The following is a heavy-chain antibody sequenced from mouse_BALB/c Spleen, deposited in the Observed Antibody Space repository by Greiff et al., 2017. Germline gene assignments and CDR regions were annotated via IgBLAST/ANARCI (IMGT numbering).Heavy chain of an antibody. CDR3: ARELSSWFAY. J-gene: IGHJ3*01. CDR1: GFSLTSYG. V-gene: IGHV2-9*02. Sequence: VQRVESGPGLVAPSQSLSITCTVSGFSLTSYGVHWVRQPPGKGLEWLGVIWAGGSTNYNSALMSRLSISKDNSKSQVFLKMNSLQTDDTAMYYCARELSSWFAYWGQGTLVTVSA. CDR2: IWAGGST.